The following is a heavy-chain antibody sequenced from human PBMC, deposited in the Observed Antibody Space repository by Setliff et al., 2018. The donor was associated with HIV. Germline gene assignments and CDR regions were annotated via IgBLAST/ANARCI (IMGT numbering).Heavy chain of an antibody. D-gene: IGHD3-10*01. CDR3: ARHEGYYGSGRYIDY. V-gene: IGHV5-51*01. J-gene: IGHJ4*02. CDR2: IYPRDSKI. CDR1: GYNFTSYW. Sequence: PGESLKISCKGSGYNFTSYWIGWVRQMPGKGLEWMGIIYPRDSKIKYSPSFEGQVSISVDKSVNTAYLQWSSLKASDTAMYYCARHEGYYGSGRYIDYWGQGTLVTVLL.